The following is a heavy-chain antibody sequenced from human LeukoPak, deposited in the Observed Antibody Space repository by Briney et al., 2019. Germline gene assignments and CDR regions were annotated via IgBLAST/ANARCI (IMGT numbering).Heavy chain of an antibody. D-gene: IGHD2/OR15-2a*01. V-gene: IGHV3-15*01. CDR2: IKSNADGGTP. Sequence: PGGSLRLSCAASGFSFMNAWMIWVRQAPGKGLEWVGSIKSNADGGTPDYAAPARGRFTISRDDSKNTLYLQMNSLKTEDTAVYYCTTFYHEYSPYWGRGTLVTVSS. CDR1: GFSFMNAW. J-gene: IGHJ4*02. CDR3: TTFYHEYSPY.